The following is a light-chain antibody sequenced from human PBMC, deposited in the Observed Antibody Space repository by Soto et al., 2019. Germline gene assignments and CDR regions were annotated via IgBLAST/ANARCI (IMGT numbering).Light chain of an antibody. Sequence: QSVLTQPASVSGSPGQSIAISCTGTSSDVGAYNSVSWYQRYPGKAPKLMIHDVSNRPSGVSDRFSGSKSGNTASLTISGLLVEDEADYYCSSYTSSNSYVFGSGTKVTVL. V-gene: IGLV2-14*01. J-gene: IGLJ1*01. CDR2: DVS. CDR3: SSYTSSNSYV. CDR1: SSDVGAYNS.